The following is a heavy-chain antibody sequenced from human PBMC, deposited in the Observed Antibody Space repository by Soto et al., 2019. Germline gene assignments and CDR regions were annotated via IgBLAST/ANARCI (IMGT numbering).Heavy chain of an antibody. Sequence: ASVKVSCKASGYTFTSYGISWVRQAPGQGLEWMGWISAYNGNTNYAQKLQGRVTMTTDTSTSTAYMELRSLRSDDTAVYYCARDGRYVVVTATGFDYWGQGTLVTAPQ. CDR1: GYTFTSYG. V-gene: IGHV1-18*01. J-gene: IGHJ4*02. CDR3: ARDGRYVVVTATGFDY. CDR2: ISAYNGNT. D-gene: IGHD2-21*02.